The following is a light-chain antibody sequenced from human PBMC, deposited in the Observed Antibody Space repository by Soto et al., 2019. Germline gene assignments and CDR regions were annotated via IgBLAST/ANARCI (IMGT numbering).Light chain of an antibody. V-gene: IGLV2-14*01. J-gene: IGLJ1*01. CDR1: SRAVGGYTY. Sequence: QSVLTHPGSVSVYPGQSNTIPFTGTSRAVGGYTYVSWYHAHPGKGPKLMVYEVSNRPSGVSNGFAGSKAGNPAYLSISGLQAEDEADYYCSSYTSSNTLVVFATGTKLTVL. CDR2: EVS. CDR3: SSYTSSNTLVV.